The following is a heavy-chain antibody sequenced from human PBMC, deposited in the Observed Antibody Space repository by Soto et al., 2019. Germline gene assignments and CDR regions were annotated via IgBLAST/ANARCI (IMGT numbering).Heavy chain of an antibody. Sequence: GGSLRLSCAASGFTFSDYYMSWIRQAPGKGLEWVSYISSSGSSIYYADSVKGRFTISRDNAKNSLYLQMNSLRAEDTAVYYCARDRAESNLWFGELLGYFDYWGQGTLVTVSS. D-gene: IGHD3-10*01. CDR1: GFTFSDYY. V-gene: IGHV3-11*01. J-gene: IGHJ4*02. CDR3: ARDRAESNLWFGELLGYFDY. CDR2: ISSSGSSI.